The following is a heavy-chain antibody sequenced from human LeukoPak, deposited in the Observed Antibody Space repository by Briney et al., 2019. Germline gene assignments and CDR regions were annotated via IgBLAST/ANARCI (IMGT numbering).Heavy chain of an antibody. Sequence: PSETLSLTCIVSGGSISNYYWSWVRQPPGKGLEWIGEIYHSGSTNYNPSLKSRVTISVDKSKNQFSLKLSSVTAADTAVYYCARESDGSSSDFDYWGQGTLVTVSS. CDR2: IYHSGST. D-gene: IGHD6-13*01. CDR1: GGSISNYY. V-gene: IGHV4/OR15-8*01. J-gene: IGHJ4*02. CDR3: ARESDGSSSDFDY.